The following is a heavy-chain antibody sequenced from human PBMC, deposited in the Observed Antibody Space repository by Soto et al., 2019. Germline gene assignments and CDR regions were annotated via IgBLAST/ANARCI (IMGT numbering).Heavy chain of an antibody. J-gene: IGHJ6*02. D-gene: IGHD1-26*01. CDR1: GYSFSDYF. Sequence: ASVNVSCTASGYSFSDYFIQWVRQAPGQGLEWVAWINPKTAATNYAKKFQGRVSLTWDTSFSTAYMELTRLRPDDTAVYYCARIKWGLDYYNGMDVWGQGTTVTVSS. CDR2: INPKTAAT. V-gene: IGHV1-2*02. CDR3: ARIKWGLDYYNGMDV.